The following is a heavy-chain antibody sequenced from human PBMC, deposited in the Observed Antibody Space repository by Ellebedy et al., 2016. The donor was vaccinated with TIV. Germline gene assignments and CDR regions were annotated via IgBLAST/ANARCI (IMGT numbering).Heavy chain of an antibody. CDR1: GYTFGSFD. CDR3: ARGKRTFLWSDY. CDR2: MNPNSANT. J-gene: IGHJ4*02. V-gene: IGHV1-8*01. Sequence: AASVKVSCKTSGYTFGSFDIVWVRQATGQGLEWMGWMNPNSANTGYAEKFRGRITMTRDTSIDTAYMELNSLRSEDTAVYYCARGKRTFLWSDYWGQGTLVTVSS. D-gene: IGHD2-21*01.